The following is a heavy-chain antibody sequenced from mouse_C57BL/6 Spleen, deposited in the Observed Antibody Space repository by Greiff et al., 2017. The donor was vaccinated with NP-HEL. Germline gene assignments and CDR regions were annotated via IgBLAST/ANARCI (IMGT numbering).Heavy chain of an antibody. V-gene: IGHV1-53*01. CDR1: GYTFTSDW. CDR2: INPSNGGT. CDR3: ARLRGSSYGDYAMDY. J-gene: IGHJ4*01. D-gene: IGHD1-1*01. Sequence: QVQLQQSGTELVKPGASVKLSCKASGYTFTSDWMHWVKQRPGQGLEWIGNINPSNGGTNYNEKFKSKATLTVDTSSSTAYMQLSSLTSEDSAVYYCARLRGSSYGDYAMDYWGQGTSVTVSS.